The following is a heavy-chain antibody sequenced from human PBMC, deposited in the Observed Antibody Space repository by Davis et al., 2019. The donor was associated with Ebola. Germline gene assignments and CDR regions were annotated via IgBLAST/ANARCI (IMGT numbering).Heavy chain of an antibody. CDR1: GGSISSSSYY. J-gene: IGHJ5*02. CDR2: IYYSGST. V-gene: IGHV4-39*07. CDR3: AITTVTPPFWFDP. D-gene: IGHD4-17*01. Sequence: PGGSLRLSCTVSGGSISSSSYYWGWIRQPPGKGLEWIGSIYYSGSTYYNPSLKSRVTISVDTSKNQFSLKLSSVTAADTAVYYCAITTVTPPFWFDPCGQGTLVTVSS.